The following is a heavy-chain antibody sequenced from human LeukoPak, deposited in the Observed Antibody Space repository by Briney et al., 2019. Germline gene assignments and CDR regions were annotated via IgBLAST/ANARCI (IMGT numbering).Heavy chain of an antibody. J-gene: IGHJ1*01. D-gene: IGHD1-26*01. V-gene: IGHV3-23*01. CDR3: ANEVGSIVGAN. CDR1: GFTFSTYA. CDR2: ISGSGVNT. Sequence: GGSLRLSCAASGFTFSTYAMTWVRQAPGKGLEWVSGISGSGVNTYYAGSVKGRFTISRDNSKNTLYLQMNSLRAEDTAVYYCANEVGSIVGANWGQGTLVTVSS.